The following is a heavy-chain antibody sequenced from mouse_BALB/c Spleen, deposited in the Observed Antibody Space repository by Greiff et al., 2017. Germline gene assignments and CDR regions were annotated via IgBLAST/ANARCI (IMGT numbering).Heavy chain of an antibody. V-gene: IGHV1S22*01. J-gene: IGHJ1*01. Sequence: LQQPGSELVRPGASVKLSCKASGYTFTSYWMHWVKQRHGQGLEWIGNIYPGSGSTNYDEKFKSKGTLTVDTSSSTAYMHLSSLTSEDSAVYYCTRGGFDVWGAGTTVTVSS. CDR1: GYTFTSYW. CDR3: TRGGFDV. CDR2: IYPGSGST.